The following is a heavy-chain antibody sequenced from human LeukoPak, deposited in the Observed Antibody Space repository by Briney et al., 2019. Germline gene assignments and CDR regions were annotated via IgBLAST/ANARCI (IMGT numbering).Heavy chain of an antibody. CDR3: AKDIRHSGYSYGYFDY. D-gene: IGHD5-18*01. V-gene: IGHV3-23*01. J-gene: IGHJ4*02. CDR1: GFTFSSYA. CDR2: ISGSGGST. Sequence: PGGSLRLSCAASGFTFSSYAMSWVRQAPGKGLEWVSAISGSGGSTYYADSVKGRFTISRDNSKNTLYLQMNSLRAEDTAVYYCAKDIRHSGYSYGYFDYWGQGTLVTVSS.